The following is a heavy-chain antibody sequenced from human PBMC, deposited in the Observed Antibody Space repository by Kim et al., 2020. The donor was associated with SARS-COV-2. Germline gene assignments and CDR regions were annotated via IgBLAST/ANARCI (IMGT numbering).Heavy chain of an antibody. CDR1: GGSISSSSYY. V-gene: IGHV4-39*01. CDR2: IYYSGST. D-gene: IGHD3-16*02. J-gene: IGHJ5*02. CDR3: ARRIVIGGWFDP. Sequence: SETLSLTCTVSGGSISSSSYYWGWIRQPPGKGLEWIGSIYYSGSTYYNPSLKSRVTISVDTSKNQFSLKLSSVTAADTAVYYCARRIVIGGWFDPWGQGTLVTVSS.